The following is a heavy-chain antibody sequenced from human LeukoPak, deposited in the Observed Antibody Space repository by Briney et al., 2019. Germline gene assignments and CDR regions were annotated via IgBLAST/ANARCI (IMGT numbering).Heavy chain of an antibody. Sequence: GGSLRLSCAASGFTFSSYAMHWVRQAPGKGLEWVAVISYDGSNKYYADSVKGRFTISRDNSKNTLYLQMNSLRAEDTAVYYCARDSDPVGATMATGYFDLWGRGTLVTVSS. V-gene: IGHV3-30-3*01. D-gene: IGHD1-26*01. CDR3: ARDSDPVGATMATGYFDL. J-gene: IGHJ2*01. CDR1: GFTFSSYA. CDR2: ISYDGSNK.